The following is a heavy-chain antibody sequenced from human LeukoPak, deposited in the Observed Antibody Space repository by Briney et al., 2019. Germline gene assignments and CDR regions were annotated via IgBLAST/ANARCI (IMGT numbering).Heavy chain of an antibody. Sequence: GGSLRLSCAASAFTLNNYAMHWVRQAPGKGLEWVAVISKDGSNKYYADSVKGRFTISRDNSKSTLYLEMNSLRAEDTAVYYCXXXXXXXSGTFFDYWGQGTLVTVSS. CDR3: XXXXXXXSGTFFDY. V-gene: IGHV3-30*03. CDR2: ISKDGSNK. D-gene: IGHD3-10*01. CDR1: AFTLNNYA. J-gene: IGHJ4*02.